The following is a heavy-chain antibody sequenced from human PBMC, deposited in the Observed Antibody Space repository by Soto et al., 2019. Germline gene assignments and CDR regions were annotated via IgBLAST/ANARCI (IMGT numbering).Heavy chain of an antibody. V-gene: IGHV3-23*01. CDR1: GFTFSSYA. D-gene: IGHD3-10*01. CDR2: ISGSGGST. J-gene: IGHJ4*02. CDR3: AKDPTTLLWFGELRFDY. Sequence: GGSLRLSCAASGFTFSSYAMSWVRQAPGKGLEWVSAISGSGGSTYYADSVKGRFTISRDNSKNTLYLQMNSLRAEDTAVYYCAKDPTTLLWFGELRFDYWGQGTLVTVSS.